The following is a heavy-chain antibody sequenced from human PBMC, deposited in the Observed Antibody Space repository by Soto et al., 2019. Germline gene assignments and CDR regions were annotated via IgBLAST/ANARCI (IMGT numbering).Heavy chain of an antibody. CDR1: GFTFSSYA. CDR2: ISYDGSNK. Sequence: QVQLVESGGGVVQPGRSLRLSCAASGFTFSSYAMHWVRQAPGKGLEWVAVISYDGSNKYYADSVKGRFTISRDNSKNTLYLQMNSRRAEATAVYYCERGSDLGDYWGQGTLVTVSS. V-gene: IGHV3-30-3*01. CDR3: ERGSDLGDY. D-gene: IGHD2-21*02. J-gene: IGHJ4*02.